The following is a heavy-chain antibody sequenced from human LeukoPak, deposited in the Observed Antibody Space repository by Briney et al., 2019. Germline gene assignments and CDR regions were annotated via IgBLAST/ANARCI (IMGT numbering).Heavy chain of an antibody. Sequence: GRSLRLSCAASGFTFSTYAMHWVRQAPGKGLEWVAVISYGGSSENYADSVKGRFTVSRDSSKSTLYLQINSLTPDDTSVYYCSRSPGILGTNYFDYWGQGTLVTVSS. CDR3: SRSPGILGTNYFDY. CDR2: ISYGGSSE. V-gene: IGHV3-30*04. CDR1: GFTFSTYA. J-gene: IGHJ4*02. D-gene: IGHD1-26*01.